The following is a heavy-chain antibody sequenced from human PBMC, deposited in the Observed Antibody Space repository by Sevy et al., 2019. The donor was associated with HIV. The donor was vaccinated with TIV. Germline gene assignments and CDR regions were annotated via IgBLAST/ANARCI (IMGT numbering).Heavy chain of an antibody. D-gene: IGHD4-17*01. CDR3: ARAGPLGDLDHFDH. V-gene: IGHV3-48*03. J-gene: IGHJ4*02. CDR1: GFTFSSYE. CDR2: VSSSADTI. Sequence: GGSLRLSCAASGFTFSSYEMNWVRQAPGKGLEWVSYVSSSADTIYYADSVRGRFTISRDNAKKSLYLQMNSLRAEDTAVYYCARAGPLGDLDHFDHWGQGTLVTVSS.